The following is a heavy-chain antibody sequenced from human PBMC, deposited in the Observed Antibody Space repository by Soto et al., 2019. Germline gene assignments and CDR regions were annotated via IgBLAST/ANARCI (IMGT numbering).Heavy chain of an antibody. CDR3: ASNPFPYYYYGMDV. V-gene: IGHV6-1*01. CDR1: GDSVSSNSAA. CDR2: TYYRSKWYN. Sequence: SQTLSLTCVISGDSVSSNSAAWNWIRQSPSRGLEWLGRTYYRSKWYNDYAVSVKSRITINPDTSKNQFSLQLNSVTPEDTAVYYCASNPFPYYYYGMDVWGQGTTVTVSS. J-gene: IGHJ6*02.